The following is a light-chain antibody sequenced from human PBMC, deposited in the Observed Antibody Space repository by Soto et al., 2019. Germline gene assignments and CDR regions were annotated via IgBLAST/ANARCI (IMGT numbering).Light chain of an antibody. CDR2: GSI. J-gene: IGLJ3*02. Sequence: QSVLTQPPSVSGAPGQRVTLSCTGSSSNIGAGYDVHWYQQLPGTAPKLLIYGSINRPSGVPDRFSGSKSGTSASLAITGLRTEDEADYYCQSYDSSLSGSVFCGGTKLTVL. V-gene: IGLV1-40*01. CDR3: QSYDSSLSGSV. CDR1: SSNIGAGYD.